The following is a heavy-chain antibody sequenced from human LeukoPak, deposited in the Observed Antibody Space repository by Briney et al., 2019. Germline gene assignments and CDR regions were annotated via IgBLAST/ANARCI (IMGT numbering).Heavy chain of an antibody. CDR1: GYTYTSYA. D-gene: IGHD3-22*01. J-gene: IGHJ5*02. V-gene: IGHV1-3*01. Sequence: ASVKVSCKASGYTYTSYAMHWVRQAPGQRLEWMGWINAGNGNTKYSQKFQGRVTITRDTSASTAYMELSSLRSEDTAVYYCAREESFDYYDSSGYHPWGQGTLVTVSS. CDR3: AREESFDYYDSSGYHP. CDR2: INAGNGNT.